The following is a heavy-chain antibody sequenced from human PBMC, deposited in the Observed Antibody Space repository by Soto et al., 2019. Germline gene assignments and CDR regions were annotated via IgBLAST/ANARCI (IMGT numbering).Heavy chain of an antibody. CDR3: AKDAKAVVVIPAAIPVGDYYHYMDV. CDR2: IPWNSGNI. Sequence: EVQLVESGGGLVQPGRSLRLSCAASGFTFDDYAMHWVRQAPGKGLEWVSGIPWNSGNIDYANSVRGRFTISRDNAKNFLYLQMTSLRVEDTALYYCAKDAKAVVVIPAAIPVGDYYHYMDVWGKGTTVTVSS. CDR1: GFTFDDYA. V-gene: IGHV3-9*01. J-gene: IGHJ6*03. D-gene: IGHD2-2*01.